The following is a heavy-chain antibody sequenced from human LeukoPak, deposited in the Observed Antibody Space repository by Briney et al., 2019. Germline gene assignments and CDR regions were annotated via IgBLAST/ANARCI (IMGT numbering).Heavy chain of an antibody. CDR3: AGAIVGPYGAFDI. CDR1: GFTFSNYW. V-gene: IGHV3-48*01. D-gene: IGHD1-26*01. CDR2: ISSSSYTI. Sequence: GGSLRLSCAASGFTFSNYWMSWVRQAPKKGLEWVSYISSSSYTIYYAGSVEGRFTISRDNAKNSLYLQMNSLRAEDTAVYYCAGAIVGPYGAFDIWGQGTMVTVSS. J-gene: IGHJ3*02.